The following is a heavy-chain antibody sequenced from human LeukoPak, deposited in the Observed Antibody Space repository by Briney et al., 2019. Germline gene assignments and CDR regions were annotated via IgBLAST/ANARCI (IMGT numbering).Heavy chain of an antibody. CDR3: ARDSGPLDT. D-gene: IGHD7-27*01. V-gene: IGHV3-33*01. CDR1: GFTFGSYG. J-gene: IGHJ5*02. CDR2: ILYDGSDQ. Sequence: GRSLRLSCATSGFTFGSYGLHWVRQAPGKGLEWVAVILYDGSDQYYPDSVKGRFTISRDDSKNTLYLEMNSLRAEDTAVYYCARDSGPLDTWGQGTLVTVSS.